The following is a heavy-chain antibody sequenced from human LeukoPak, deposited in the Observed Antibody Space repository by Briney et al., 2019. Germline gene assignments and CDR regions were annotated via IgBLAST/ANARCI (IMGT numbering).Heavy chain of an antibody. CDR1: GHTFTNND. D-gene: IGHD5-12*01. CDR3: ARGDTTTDAFDI. CDR2: MNPNSGNT. V-gene: IGHV1-8*01. J-gene: IGHJ3*02. Sequence: ASVKVSCKASGHTFTNNDINWVRQATGQGLEWMGWMNPNSGNTGYAQKLQGRVTMTRDTAIVTAYMELSSLRSDDTAGYYCARGDTTTDAFDIWGQGTMVTVSS.